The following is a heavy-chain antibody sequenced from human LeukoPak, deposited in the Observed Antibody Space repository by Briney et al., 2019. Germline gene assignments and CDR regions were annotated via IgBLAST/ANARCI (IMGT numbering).Heavy chain of an antibody. V-gene: IGHV4-38-2*02. Sequence: SETLSLTCTVSGYSISSGYYWGWIRQPPGKGLEWIGSIYHSGITYYNPSLKTRVTMSLDTSKNQFSLKLTSVTAADTAVFYCARGLGYDFWSGYPPFDYWGQGTLVTVSS. CDR2: IYHSGIT. J-gene: IGHJ4*02. CDR3: ARGLGYDFWSGYPPFDY. CDR1: GYSISSGYY. D-gene: IGHD3-3*01.